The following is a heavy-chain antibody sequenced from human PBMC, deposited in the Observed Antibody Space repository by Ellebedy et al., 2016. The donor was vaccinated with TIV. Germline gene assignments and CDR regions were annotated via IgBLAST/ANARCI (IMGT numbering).Heavy chain of an antibody. Sequence: GGSLRLSCAASGFIFNTYSMNWVRQAPGKRLEWISYISNRDGIVYYADSVEGRFTISRADARNSLSLQMNSLRDEDTAIYYCVRDAAGTQGTYWYFDLWGRGTLVTVSS. CDR2: ISNRDGIV. V-gene: IGHV3-48*02. CDR1: GFIFNTYS. D-gene: IGHD3-10*01. J-gene: IGHJ2*01. CDR3: VRDAAGTQGTYWYFDL.